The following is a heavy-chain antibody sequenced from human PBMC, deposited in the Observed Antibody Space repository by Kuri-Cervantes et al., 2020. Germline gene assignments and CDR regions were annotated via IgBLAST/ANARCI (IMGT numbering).Heavy chain of an antibody. CDR2: IYHSGST. J-gene: IGHJ5*02. CDR1: GGPISSGDYY. Sequence: SETLSLTCTVSGGPISSGDYYWSWIRQPPGKGLEWIGYIYHSGSTDYNPSLKSRVTISVVTSKNQFSLKLSSVTAADTAVYYCARSVRYWFDPWGQGTLVTVSS. CDR3: ARSVRYWFDP. V-gene: IGHV4-30-4*01.